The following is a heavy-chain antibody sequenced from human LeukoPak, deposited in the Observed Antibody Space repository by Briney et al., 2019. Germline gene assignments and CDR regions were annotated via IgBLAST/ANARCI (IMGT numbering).Heavy chain of an antibody. D-gene: IGHD3-22*01. CDR2: ISGSVNST. CDR3: AKDSYYYDTSGYIPWGHAFDF. J-gene: IGHJ3*01. Sequence: PGGSLRLSCAASGFIFGNYAMNCVRQAPGKGLQWVSTISGSVNSTYYADSVKGRFTVFRDNAKNTLYLQMNSLGADDTATYYCAKDSYYYDTSGYIPWGHAFDFWGQGTMVTVSS. CDR1: GFIFGNYA. V-gene: IGHV3-23*01.